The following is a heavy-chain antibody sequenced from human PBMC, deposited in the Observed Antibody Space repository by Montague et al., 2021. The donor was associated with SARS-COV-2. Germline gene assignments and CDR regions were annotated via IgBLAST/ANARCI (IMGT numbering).Heavy chain of an antibody. CDR2: IKQSGST. CDR3: ARGHLSVSMIVVVFTSASYYFDY. J-gene: IGHJ4*02. CDR1: GGSFGDDH. V-gene: IGHV4-34*01. Sequence: SETLSLTCGAYGGSFGDDHWSWIRQPPGKGLEWIGDIKQSGSTNYNPSLKSRVTISVDTSRNQFSLKLTSVTAADTAVYFCARGHLSVSMIVVVFTSASYYFDYWGQGALVTVSS. D-gene: IGHD3-22*01.